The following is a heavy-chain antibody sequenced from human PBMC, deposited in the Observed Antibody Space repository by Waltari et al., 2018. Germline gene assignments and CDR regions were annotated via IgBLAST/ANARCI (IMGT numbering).Heavy chain of an antibody. CDR2: ISAYNGNT. D-gene: IGHD6-13*01. Sequence: QLQLVQSGAEVKKPGASVKVSCKGSGCIFSNYGITWVRQAPGQVLEWMGWISAYNGNTNYEQKFQGRVTMTTDTSTSTAYMELRSLRSDDTAVYYCARDDVDSSSFGGFWGQGTLVTVSS. J-gene: IGHJ4*02. CDR1: GCIFSNYG. V-gene: IGHV1-18*01. CDR3: ARDDVDSSSFGGF.